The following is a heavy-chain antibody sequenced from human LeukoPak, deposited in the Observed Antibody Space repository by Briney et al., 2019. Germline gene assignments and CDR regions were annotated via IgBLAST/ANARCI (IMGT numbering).Heavy chain of an antibody. CDR3: ARDRGYRLALYYFDY. V-gene: IGHV3-11*01. CDR2: ISISGSTI. Sequence: GGSLRLSCAASGFTFTDYFMNWIRQAPGKGLEWVSSISISGSTIYYADSVKGRFTISRDNAKNSLYLQMNSLRAEDTAVYYCARDRGYRLALYYFDYWGQGTLVTVSS. J-gene: IGHJ4*02. CDR1: GFTFTDYF. D-gene: IGHD5-18*01.